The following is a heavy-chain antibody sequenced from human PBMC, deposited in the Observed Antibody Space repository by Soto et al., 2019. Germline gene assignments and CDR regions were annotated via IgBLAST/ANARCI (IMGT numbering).Heavy chain of an antibody. J-gene: IGHJ4*01. V-gene: IGHV1-69*04. CDR1: GGTFSSYT. CDR2: IIPILGIA. D-gene: IGHD5-12*01. Sequence: SVKVSCKASGGTFSSYTISWVRQAPGQGLEWMGRIIPILGIANYAQKFQGGVTITADKSTSTAYMELSSLRSEDTAVYYCARDGIKAHSGYDYWGHGTLVTVSS. CDR3: ARDGIKAHSGYDY.